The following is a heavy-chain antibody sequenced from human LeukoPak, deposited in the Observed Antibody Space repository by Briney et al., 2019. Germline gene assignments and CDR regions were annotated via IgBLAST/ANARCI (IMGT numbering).Heavy chain of an antibody. CDR2: ISYDGSNK. V-gene: IGHV3-30*18. Sequence: GGSLRLSCTSSGFTFGDYCMSWARQAPGKGLEWVAVISYDGSNKYYADSVKGRFTISRDNSKNTLYLQMNSLRAEDTAVYYCAKVTDYGDPPIGAFDIWGQGTMVTVSS. D-gene: IGHD4-17*01. J-gene: IGHJ3*02. CDR3: AKVTDYGDPPIGAFDI. CDR1: GFTFGDYC.